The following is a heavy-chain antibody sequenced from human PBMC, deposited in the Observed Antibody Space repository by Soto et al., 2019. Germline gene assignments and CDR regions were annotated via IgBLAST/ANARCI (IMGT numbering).Heavy chain of an antibody. J-gene: IGHJ4*02. CDR3: ARDLPHPDY. CDR1: GFTFSSYA. CDR2: ISYDGSNK. V-gene: IGHV3-30-3*01. Sequence: QVPLVESGGGVVQPGRSLRLSCAASGFTFSSYAMHWVRQAPGKGLEWVAVISYDGSNKYYADSVKGRFTISRDNSKNTLYLQMNSLRAEDTAVYYCARDLPHPDYWGQGTLVTVSS.